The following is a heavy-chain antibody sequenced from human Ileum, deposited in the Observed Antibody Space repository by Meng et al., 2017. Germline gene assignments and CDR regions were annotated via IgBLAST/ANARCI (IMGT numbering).Heavy chain of an antibody. Sequence: ASVKVSCKASGYTFTSYAMSWVRQAPGQGLEWMGWINTNTGNPTYAQGFTGRFVFSLDTSVSTAYLQISSLKAEDTAVYYCARDSATYYYDSSGYYSGDYWGQGTLVTVSS. CDR3: ARDSATYYYDSSGYYSGDY. D-gene: IGHD3-22*01. J-gene: IGHJ4*02. CDR1: GYTFTSYA. CDR2: INTNTGNP. V-gene: IGHV7-4-1*02.